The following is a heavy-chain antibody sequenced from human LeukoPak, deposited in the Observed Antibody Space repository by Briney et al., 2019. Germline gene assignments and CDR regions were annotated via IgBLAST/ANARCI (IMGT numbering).Heavy chain of an antibody. CDR3: ARWKSLKGTFDY. V-gene: IGHV3-30*04. D-gene: IGHD1-7*01. CDR1: GFTFSNYA. CDR2: ISYDGNKK. Sequence: GGSLRLSCAASGFTFSNYAMNWVRQAPGKGLEWVAVISYDGNKKYYADSVKGRFTISRDNSKNTLYLQMNSLRAEDSAGYYCARWKSLKGTFDYWGQGTLVTVSS. J-gene: IGHJ4*02.